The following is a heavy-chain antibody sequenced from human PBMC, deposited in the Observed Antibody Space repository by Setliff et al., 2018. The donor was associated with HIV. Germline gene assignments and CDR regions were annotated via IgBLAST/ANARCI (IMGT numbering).Heavy chain of an antibody. D-gene: IGHD6-6*01. CDR2: INHSGST. J-gene: IGHJ6*03. CDR1: GSAISNDYY. Sequence: PSETLSLTCAVSGSAISNDYYWGWIRQPPGKGLEWIGDINHSGSTNYNPSLKSRVTLSADTSKNQVSLRLRSVTAADTAVYYCAREPPHGGEYILTTYYMDVWGKGTTVTVSS. CDR3: AREPPHGGEYILTTYYMDV. V-gene: IGHV4-38-2*02.